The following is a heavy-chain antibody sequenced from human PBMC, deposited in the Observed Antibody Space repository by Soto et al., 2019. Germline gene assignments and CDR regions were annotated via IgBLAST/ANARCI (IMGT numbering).Heavy chain of an antibody. CDR1: GFTLTAYT. Sequence: EVQLVESGGGLVAPGGSLRLSCVASGFTLTAYTMNWVRQAPGTGLEWVSSINGRSNYKYYSDSVKGRFTISRDNTKNSLVLQMSRLGAEDTATYYCVREDGVVGVSSAFDSWGQGTLVTVSS. J-gene: IGHJ4*02. V-gene: IGHV3-21*02. CDR3: VREDGVVGVSSAFDS. CDR2: INGRSNYK. D-gene: IGHD1-26*01.